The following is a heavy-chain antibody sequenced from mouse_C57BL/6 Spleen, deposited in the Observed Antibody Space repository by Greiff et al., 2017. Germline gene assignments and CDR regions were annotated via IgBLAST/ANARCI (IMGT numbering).Heavy chain of an antibody. Sequence: QVQLKESGAELVRPGASVTLSCKASGYTFTDYEMHWVKQTPVHGLEWIGAIDPETGGTAYNQKFKGKAILTADKSSSTAYMELRSLTSEDSAVYYCTRWGGFYWYFDVWGTGTTVTVSS. CDR2: IDPETGGT. CDR1: GYTFTDYE. V-gene: IGHV1-15*01. CDR3: TRWGGFYWYFDV. J-gene: IGHJ1*03.